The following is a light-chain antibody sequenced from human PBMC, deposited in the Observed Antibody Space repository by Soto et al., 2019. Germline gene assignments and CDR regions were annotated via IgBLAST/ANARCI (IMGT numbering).Light chain of an antibody. CDR1: HDIRKY. V-gene: IGKV1-33*01. Sequence: DIQMTQSPSSLAASVGDRVTSTCQASHDIRKYLNWYQQKPGKAPKLLIYDASNMETGVPSRFTGSGSGTDFTFTISSLQPEDIATYYCQQYENFPITFGQGTRLEIK. J-gene: IGKJ5*01. CDR3: QQYENFPIT. CDR2: DAS.